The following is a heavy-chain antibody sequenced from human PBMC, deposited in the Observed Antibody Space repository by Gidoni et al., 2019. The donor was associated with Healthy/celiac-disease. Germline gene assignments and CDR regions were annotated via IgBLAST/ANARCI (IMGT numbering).Heavy chain of an antibody. CDR3: ARDFLEPNNYDFWSGYRYYYYGMDV. CDR1: VGSISSGGYY. CDR2: LYYSGST. J-gene: IGHJ6*02. Sequence: QGQLQESGPGLVKPSKTLSLTCTVAVGSISSGGYYWSWIRQHPGKGLEWIGYLYYSGSTYYNPSLKSRVTISVDTSKNQFSLKLSSVTAAATAVYYCARDFLEPNNYDFWSGYRYYYYGMDVWGQGTTVTVSS. V-gene: IGHV4-31*03. D-gene: IGHD3-3*01.